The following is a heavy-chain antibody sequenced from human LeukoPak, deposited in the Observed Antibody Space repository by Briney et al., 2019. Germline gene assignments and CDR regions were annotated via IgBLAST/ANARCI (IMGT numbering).Heavy chain of an antibody. CDR1: GGSISSYY. Sequence: SETLSLTCTVPGGSISSYYWSWIRQPPGKGLEWVGYIYYSGSTNYNPSLKSRVTISVDTSKNQFSLRLSSVTAADTAVYYCARGRDSRGYQFKGFDYWGQGTLVTVSS. V-gene: IGHV4-59*08. CDR2: IYYSGST. D-gene: IGHD3-22*01. J-gene: IGHJ4*02. CDR3: ARGRDSRGYQFKGFDY.